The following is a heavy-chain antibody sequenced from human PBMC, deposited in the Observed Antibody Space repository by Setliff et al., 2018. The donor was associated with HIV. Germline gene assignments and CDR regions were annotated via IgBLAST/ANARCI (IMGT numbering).Heavy chain of an antibody. V-gene: IGHV4-38-2*01. J-gene: IGHJ4*02. D-gene: IGHD4-17*01. CDR1: GYSISSGYY. CDR2: IYHNGIT. Sequence: SETLSLTCGVSGYSISSGYYWGWIRQPPGKGLEWIGSIYHNGITYYNPSLKSRVTISVDTSQNQFSLKVSSVTAADTAIYYCAGRIYGNNPYFDYWSQGTLVTVSS. CDR3: AGRIYGNNPYFDY.